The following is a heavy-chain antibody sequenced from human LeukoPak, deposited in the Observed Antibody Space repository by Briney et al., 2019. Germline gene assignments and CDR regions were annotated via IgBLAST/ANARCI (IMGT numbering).Heavy chain of an antibody. CDR3: TRDLLGIDY. J-gene: IGHJ4*02. Sequence: GVSVSLFCAVCGFLFSNYWMQCVRHAPGKGLIWDARIESDGSSTDYADSMKGHYTISRDNARNTLYLQMSSLRAEDTAVYYCTRDLLGIDYWGQGTLVTVSS. D-gene: IGHD3-16*01. CDR1: GFLFSNYW. CDR2: IESDGSST. V-gene: IGHV3-74*01.